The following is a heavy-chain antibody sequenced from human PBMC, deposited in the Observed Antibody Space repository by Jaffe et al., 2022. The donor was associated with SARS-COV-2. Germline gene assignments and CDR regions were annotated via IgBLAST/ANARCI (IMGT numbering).Heavy chain of an antibody. J-gene: IGHJ4*02. Sequence: QVQLQESGPGLVKPSQTLSLTCTVSGGSISSGGYYWSWIRQHPGKGLEWIGYIYYSGSTYYNPSLKSRVTISVDTSKNQFSLKLSSVTAADTAVYYCARETRETAQRGHGYNWNDGGAEYFDYWGQGTLVTVSS. V-gene: IGHV4-31*03. CDR2: IYYSGST. CDR3: ARETRETAQRGHGYNWNDGGAEYFDY. CDR1: GGSISSGGYY. D-gene: IGHD1-20*01.